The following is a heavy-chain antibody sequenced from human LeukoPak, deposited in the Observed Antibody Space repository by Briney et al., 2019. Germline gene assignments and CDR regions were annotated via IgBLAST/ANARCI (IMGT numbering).Heavy chain of an antibody. Sequence: SETLSLTCIVSGASISSYYWSWIRQPPGKGLEWIGYIYYTGSTNYNPSLKSRVTISVDTSKNQFSLKLTSVTAADTAMFYCARDGDAVSAAIAGAFDLWGRGTMVTVSS. J-gene: IGHJ3*01. CDR1: GASISSYY. CDR2: IYYTGST. V-gene: IGHV4-4*08. D-gene: IGHD2-2*01. CDR3: ARDGDAVSAAIAGAFDL.